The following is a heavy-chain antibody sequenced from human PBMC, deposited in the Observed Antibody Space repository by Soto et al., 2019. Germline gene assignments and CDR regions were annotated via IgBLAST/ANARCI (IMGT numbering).Heavy chain of an antibody. D-gene: IGHD1-26*01. J-gene: IGHJ4*02. CDR2: IYPSGRT. V-gene: IGHV4-30-2*01. Sequence: QLQLQESGSGLVKPSQTLNLTCAVSGGSINNGGYSWSWIRQPPGKCLEWTGDIYPSGRTSYNPSLKSRVTISVDRSENRFFLNVTSVTAADTAVYYCARRGTYYFDSWGQGTLVTVSS. CDR1: GGSINNGGYS. CDR3: ARRGTYYFDS.